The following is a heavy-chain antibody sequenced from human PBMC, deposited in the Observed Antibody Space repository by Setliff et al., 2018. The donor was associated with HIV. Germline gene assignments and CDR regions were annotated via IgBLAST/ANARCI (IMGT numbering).Heavy chain of an antibody. CDR3: AKDGISGGAYPPYYFDY. CDR1: GFTFSNYA. D-gene: IGHD2-15*01. V-gene: IGHV3-64*02. J-gene: IGHJ4*02. CDR2: ISTDGDGT. Sequence: GGSLRLSCAASGFTFSNYAMHWVRQAPGKALEYVSAISTDGDGTYYADSVKGRFTISRDNSKNTLYLQMNRLRVEDTAVYYCAKDGISGGAYPPYYFDYWGQGTLVTVSS.